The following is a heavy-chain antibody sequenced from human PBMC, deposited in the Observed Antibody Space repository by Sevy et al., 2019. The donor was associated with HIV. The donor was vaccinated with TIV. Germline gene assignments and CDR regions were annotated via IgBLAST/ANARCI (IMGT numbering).Heavy chain of an antibody. Sequence: ASVKVSCKASGYTFTGSYIHWLRQTPGHGPELLGRINPNNGGTNLVQKFQDRVTLTRDTSTGTAYMEMNNLTTDDTAIYYCARDVWFGETHYFHSWGQGTLVTVSS. CDR1: GYTFTGSY. J-gene: IGHJ4*02. CDR3: ARDVWFGETHYFHS. D-gene: IGHD3-10*01. V-gene: IGHV1-2*06. CDR2: INPNNGGT.